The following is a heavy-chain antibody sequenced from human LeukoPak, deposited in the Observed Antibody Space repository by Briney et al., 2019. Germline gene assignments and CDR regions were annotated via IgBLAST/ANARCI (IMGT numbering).Heavy chain of an antibody. J-gene: IGHJ5*02. CDR2: INHSGST. D-gene: IGHD5-12*01. Sequence: PSETLSLTCALYVGPSRLFYWSWIRQPPGKRLEWIGEINHSGSTNYNPSLKSRVTISVDTSKNQFSLKLSSVSAADTAVYYCANVPDIVATNWFDPWGQGTLVTVSS. CDR3: ANVPDIVATNWFDP. V-gene: IGHV4-34*01. CDR1: VGPSRLFY.